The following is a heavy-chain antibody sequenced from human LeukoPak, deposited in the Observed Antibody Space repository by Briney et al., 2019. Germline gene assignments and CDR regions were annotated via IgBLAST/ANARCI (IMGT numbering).Heavy chain of an antibody. J-gene: IGHJ4*02. V-gene: IGHV1-46*01. Sequence: GASVKVSCKASGYTFTGYYMHWVRQAPGQGLEWMGIINPSGGSTSYAQKFQGRVTMTRDTSTSTVYMELSSLRSEDTAVYYCARGRYSSSWYESIKFDYWGQGTLVTVSS. CDR3: ARGRYSSSWYESIKFDY. CDR1: GYTFTGYY. CDR2: INPSGGST. D-gene: IGHD6-13*01.